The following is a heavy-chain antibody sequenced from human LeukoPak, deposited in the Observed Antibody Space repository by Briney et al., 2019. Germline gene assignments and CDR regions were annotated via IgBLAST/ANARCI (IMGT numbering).Heavy chain of an antibody. J-gene: IGHJ5*02. Sequence: PGRSLRLSCAASGFTLSDYGMHWVCQAPGKGLEWVAMISFGGAETYYGDSVKGRFSISRDSSKNTVYLQMNSLRAEDTAVYFCAKDWYSSRWCNWFDPWGQGTLVTVSS. CDR2: ISFGGAET. CDR3: AKDWYSSRWCNWFDP. V-gene: IGHV3-30*18. D-gene: IGHD6-13*01. CDR1: GFTLSDYG.